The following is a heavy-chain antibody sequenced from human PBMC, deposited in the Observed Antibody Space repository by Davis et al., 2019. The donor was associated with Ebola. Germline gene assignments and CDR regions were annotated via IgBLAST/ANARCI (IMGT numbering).Heavy chain of an antibody. CDR2: ISYDGSNK. V-gene: IGHV3-30*03. J-gene: IGHJ5*02. CDR1: GFTFSSYG. Sequence: GSLRLSCAASGFTFSSYGMHWVRQAPGKGLEWVAVISYDGSNKYYADSVKGRFTISRDNSKNTLYLQMNSLRAEDTAVYYCARGALVATIKYNWFDPWGQGSLVTVSS. D-gene: IGHD5-12*01. CDR3: ARGALVATIKYNWFDP.